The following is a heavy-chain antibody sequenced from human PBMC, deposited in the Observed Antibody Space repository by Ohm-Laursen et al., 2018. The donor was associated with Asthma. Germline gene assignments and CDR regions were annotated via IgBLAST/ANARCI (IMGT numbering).Heavy chain of an antibody. Sequence: TLSLTCTVSGGSISSGDYYWSWIRQPPGKGLEWIGYIYYSGSTYYNPSLKSRVTISVDTSKNQFSLKLSSVTAADTAVYYCATYSPDYGDPGWGQGTLVTVSS. V-gene: IGHV4-31*03. CDR1: GGSISSGDYY. CDR3: ATYSPDYGDPG. J-gene: IGHJ4*02. D-gene: IGHD4-17*01. CDR2: IYYSGST.